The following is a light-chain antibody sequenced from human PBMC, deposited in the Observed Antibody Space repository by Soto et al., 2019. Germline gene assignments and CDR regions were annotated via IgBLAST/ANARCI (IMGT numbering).Light chain of an antibody. J-gene: IGKJ1*01. CDR1: QSLSGN. CDR3: QQYSNWPPWT. CDR2: RAS. Sequence: EIVITQSPATLAVSPCDTATISCRASQSLSGNLAWYQQKPGQAPRLLIFRASTRATGVPARFSGRGSGTDFTLTISGLQSEDFAVYYCQQYSNWPPWTFGPGTKVDIK. V-gene: IGKV3-15*01.